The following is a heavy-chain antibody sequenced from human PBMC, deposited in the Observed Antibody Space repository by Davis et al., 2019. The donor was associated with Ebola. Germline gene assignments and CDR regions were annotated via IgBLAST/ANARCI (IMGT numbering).Heavy chain of an antibody. CDR2: IRSKANSYAT. D-gene: IGHD1-26*01. Sequence: GESLKISCAASGFTFSGSAMHWVRQASGKGLEWVGRIRSKANSYATAYAASVKGRFTISRDDSKNTAYLQMNSLKTEDTAVYYCTTPVGATDYWGQETLVTVSS. CDR3: TTPVGATDY. CDR1: GFTFSGSA. J-gene: IGHJ4*02. V-gene: IGHV3-73*01.